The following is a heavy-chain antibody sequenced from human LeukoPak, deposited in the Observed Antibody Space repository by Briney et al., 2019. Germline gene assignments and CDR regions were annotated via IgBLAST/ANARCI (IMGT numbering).Heavy chain of an antibody. CDR2: ISAYNAYT. D-gene: IGHD3-10*01. CDR3: AREMVRGVNSADAFDI. Sequence: GASVEVSCKASGYTFTSYGITWVRQAPGQGLEWMGWISAYNAYTYYAQKLQGRVTMTTDTSTSTAYMELRSLRSDDTAVYYCAREMVRGVNSADAFDIWGQGTMVTVSS. J-gene: IGHJ3*02. V-gene: IGHV1-18*01. CDR1: GYTFTSYG.